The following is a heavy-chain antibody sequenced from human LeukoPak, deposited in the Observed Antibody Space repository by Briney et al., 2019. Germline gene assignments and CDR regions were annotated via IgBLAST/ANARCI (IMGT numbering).Heavy chain of an antibody. V-gene: IGHV3-30*02. CDR2: IRYDGSNK. Sequence: GGSLRLSCAASGFTFSSYGMHWVRQAPGKGLEWVAFIRYDGSNKYYADSVKGRFTISRDNAKNSLYLQMNSLRAEDTAVYYCARVRAYCSSTSCYALYYYYYYMDVWGKGTTVTISS. CDR1: GFTFSSYG. J-gene: IGHJ6*03. D-gene: IGHD2-2*01. CDR3: ARVRAYCSSTSCYALYYYYYYMDV.